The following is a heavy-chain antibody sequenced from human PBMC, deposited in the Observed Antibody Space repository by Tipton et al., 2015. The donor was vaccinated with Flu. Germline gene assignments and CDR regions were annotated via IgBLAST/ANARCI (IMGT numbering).Heavy chain of an antibody. J-gene: IGHJ4*02. CDR3: VSQGEQSFFDY. D-gene: IGHD1/OR15-1a*01. CDR1: GYRFNVYW. CDR2: VYPGDSDT. V-gene: IGHV5-51*01. Sequence: VQLVQSGAEVKKPGQSLKISCKTSGYRFNVYWIGWVRQMPGKGLEWMGIVYPGDSDTRYSPSFQGQVTISADKSTSTAYLQWSSLKASDTAIYYCVSQGEQSFFDYWGQGTLVTVSS.